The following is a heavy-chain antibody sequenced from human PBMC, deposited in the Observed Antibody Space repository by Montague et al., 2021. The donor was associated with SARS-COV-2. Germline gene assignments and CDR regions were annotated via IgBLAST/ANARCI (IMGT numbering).Heavy chain of an antibody. CDR1: GFTFSSYA. J-gene: IGHJ3*02. V-gene: IGHV3-30-3*01. CDR2: ISYDGSNK. Sequence: SLRLSCAASGFTFSSYAMHWVRQAPGKGLEWVAVISYDGSNKYYXDSXQGRFTISRDNSKNTLYLQMNSLRAEDTAVYYCARAAQKQYVLLWFGELLHDAFDIWGQGTMVTGSS. CDR3: ARAAQKQYVLLWFGELLHDAFDI. D-gene: IGHD3-10*01.